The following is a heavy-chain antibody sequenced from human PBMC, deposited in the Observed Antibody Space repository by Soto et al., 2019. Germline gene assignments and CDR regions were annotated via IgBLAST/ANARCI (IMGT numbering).Heavy chain of an antibody. CDR2: IYSGGAT. CDR1: GFTVNNNY. Sequence: EVQLVESGGGLMQPGVSLRLSCAASGFTVNNNYMTWVRQAPGKGLEWVSVIYSGGATHYADPVKGRFTISRDNSQNTLYLQMNSLRAEDTAIYYCARGHCSGAGCYPGWSMDVWGQGTTVTVSS. J-gene: IGHJ6*02. D-gene: IGHD2-15*01. V-gene: IGHV3-53*01. CDR3: ARGHCSGAGCYPGWSMDV.